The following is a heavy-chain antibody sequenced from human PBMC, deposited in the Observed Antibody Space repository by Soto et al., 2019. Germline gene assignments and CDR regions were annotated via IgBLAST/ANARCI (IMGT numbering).Heavy chain of an antibody. J-gene: IGHJ4*02. Sequence: EVQLVESGGGLVQPGGSLRLSCAASRFTFSRYWMSWVRQAPGKGLEWVATINQDGGDKDYVDSLKGRFTISRDNAKKSMYLQMNSLRVEDSAMYYCAPHGATSEEGFEYWGQGTLVTVSS. V-gene: IGHV3-7*01. CDR1: RFTFSRYW. CDR2: INQDGGDK. CDR3: APHGATSEEGFEY. D-gene: IGHD5-12*01.